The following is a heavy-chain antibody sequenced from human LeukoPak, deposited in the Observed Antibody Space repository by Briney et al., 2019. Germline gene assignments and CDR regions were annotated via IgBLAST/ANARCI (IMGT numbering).Heavy chain of an antibody. Sequence: GGSLRLSCAASGFTVSSNYMSWVRQAPGKGLEWVSGISGSGGSTYYADSVKGRFTISRDNSKNTLYLQMNSLRAEDTAVYYCAKRAGYFDYWGQGNLVTVSS. J-gene: IGHJ4*02. CDR2: ISGSGGST. D-gene: IGHD6-13*01. CDR3: AKRAGYFDY. CDR1: GFTVSSNY. V-gene: IGHV3-23*01.